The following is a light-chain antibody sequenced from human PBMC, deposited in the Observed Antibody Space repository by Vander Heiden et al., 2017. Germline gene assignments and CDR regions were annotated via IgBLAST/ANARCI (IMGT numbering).Light chain of an antibody. CDR2: EVS. V-gene: IGLV2-14*01. CDR1: SSDVGGYNY. J-gene: IGLJ3*02. CDR3: TSYTRRSTWV. Sequence: QSALTQPASVSGSPGQSITISCTGTSSDVGGYNYVSWYQQHPGKTPKLMIYEVSKRPSGVSNRFSGSKSGNTASLTISGLQAEDEADYYCTSYTRRSTWVFGGGTKLTVL.